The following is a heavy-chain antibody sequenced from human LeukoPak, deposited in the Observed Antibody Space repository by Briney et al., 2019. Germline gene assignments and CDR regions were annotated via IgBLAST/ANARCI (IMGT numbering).Heavy chain of an antibody. CDR3: ARVRIQLWLNWFDP. J-gene: IGHJ5*02. D-gene: IGHD5-18*01. CDR2: IYYSGST. V-gene: IGHV4-30-4*08. Sequence: SETLSLTCTVSGGSISSGDYYWSWIRQPPGMGLEWIGYIYYSGSTYYNPSLKSRVTIPVDTSKNQFSLKLSSVTAADTAVYYCARVRIQLWLNWFDPWGQGTLVTVSS. CDR1: GGSISSGDYY.